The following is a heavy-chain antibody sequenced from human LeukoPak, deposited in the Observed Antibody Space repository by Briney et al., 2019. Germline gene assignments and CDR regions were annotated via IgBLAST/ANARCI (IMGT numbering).Heavy chain of an antibody. CDR2: IYRSGST. V-gene: IGHV4-61*02. J-gene: IGHJ4*02. Sequence: PSETLSLTCTVSGGSISSGSYYWNWIRQPAGKRLEWIGRIYRSGSTNYNPSLKSRVTISVDTSKNQFSLKLSSVTAADTAVYYCARAGYSSGWRPEYYFDYWGQGTLVTVSS. D-gene: IGHD6-19*01. CDR3: ARAGYSSGWRPEYYFDY. CDR1: GGSISSGSYY.